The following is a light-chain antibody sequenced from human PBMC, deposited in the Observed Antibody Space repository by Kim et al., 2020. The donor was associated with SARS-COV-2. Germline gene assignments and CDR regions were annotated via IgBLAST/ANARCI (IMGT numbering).Light chain of an antibody. CDR3: QQYDNSPYT. J-gene: IGKJ2*01. Sequence: EIVLTQSPGTLSLSPGERATLSCRASQSVASNHIAWFQQKPGQTPRLLIYGTSSRVTGISDRFSASGSGTDFTLTISRMEPEYFAVYYCQQYDNSPYTFGQGTKLEI. CDR2: GTS. V-gene: IGKV3-20*01. CDR1: QSVASNH.